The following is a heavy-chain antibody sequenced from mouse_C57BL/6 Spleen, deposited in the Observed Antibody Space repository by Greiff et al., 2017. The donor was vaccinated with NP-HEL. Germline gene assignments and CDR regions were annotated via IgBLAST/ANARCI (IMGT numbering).Heavy chain of an antibody. CDR3: ARSGTDFDY. CDR2: ISDGGSYT. D-gene: IGHD4-1*01. Sequence: DVKLVESGGGLVKPGGSLKLSCAASGFTFSSYAMSWVRQTPEKRLEWVATISDGGSYTYYPDNVKGRFTISRDNAKNNLYLQMGHLKSEDTAMYYCARSGTDFDYWGQGTTLTVSS. J-gene: IGHJ2*01. V-gene: IGHV5-4*03. CDR1: GFTFSSYA.